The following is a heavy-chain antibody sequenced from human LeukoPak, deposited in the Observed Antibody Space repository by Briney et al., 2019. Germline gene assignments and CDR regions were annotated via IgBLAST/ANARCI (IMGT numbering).Heavy chain of an antibody. CDR2: INRRGHS. V-gene: IGHV3-43*01. CDR3: ARTYSSRLRHYYYYYMDV. CDR1: GFTFDRFT. Sequence: GGSLRLSCAASGFTFDRFTIHWVRQTPGKGLEWVSLINRRGHSFYADSVKGRFTISRDNAKNSLYLQMNSLRAEDTAVYYCARTYSSRLRHYYYYYMDVWGKGTTVTVSS. J-gene: IGHJ6*03. D-gene: IGHD6-13*01.